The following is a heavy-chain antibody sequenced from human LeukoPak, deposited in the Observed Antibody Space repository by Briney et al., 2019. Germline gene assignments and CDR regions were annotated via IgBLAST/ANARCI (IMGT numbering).Heavy chain of an antibody. Sequence: PGRSLRLSCAASGFTFSSYGMHWVRQAQGKGLEWVAVISYDGSNKYYADSVKGRFTISRDNSKNTLYLQMNSLRAEDTAVYYCAKEFDYWGQGTLVTVSS. CDR1: GFTFSSYG. CDR3: AKEFDY. CDR2: ISYDGSNK. J-gene: IGHJ4*02. V-gene: IGHV3-30*18.